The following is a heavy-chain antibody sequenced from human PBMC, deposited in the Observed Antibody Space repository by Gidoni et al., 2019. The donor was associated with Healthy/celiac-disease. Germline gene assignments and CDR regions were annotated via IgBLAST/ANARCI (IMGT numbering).Heavy chain of an antibody. CDR3: ARGAYYGSGIDP. D-gene: IGHD3-10*01. Sequence: QLQMQESGRGLVKPSETLSLTCTVSGGSIRSSSYYWGWIRQPPGKGLEWIGSIYYSRSTYYNPSLKSRVTISVDTSKNQFSLKLSSVTAADTAVYYCARGAYYGSGIDPLGQGTLVTVSS. CDR2: IYYSRST. CDR1: GGSIRSSSYY. J-gene: IGHJ5*02. V-gene: IGHV4-39*07.